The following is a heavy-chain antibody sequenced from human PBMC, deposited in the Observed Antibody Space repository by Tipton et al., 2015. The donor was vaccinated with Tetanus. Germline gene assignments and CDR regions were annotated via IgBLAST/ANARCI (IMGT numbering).Heavy chain of an antibody. CDR2: IYFEGST. Sequence: TLSLTCTVSGGPISDKKYYWGWIRQPPGKGLKWIASIYFEGSTYYSPSLKSRVAIAVDTAQNLFSLRLTSVTAADTAVYYCARHLYGYWFDPWGQGALVTVSS. D-gene: IGHD3-10*01. V-gene: IGHV4-39*01. CDR1: GGPISDKKYY. J-gene: IGHJ5*02. CDR3: ARHLYGYWFDP.